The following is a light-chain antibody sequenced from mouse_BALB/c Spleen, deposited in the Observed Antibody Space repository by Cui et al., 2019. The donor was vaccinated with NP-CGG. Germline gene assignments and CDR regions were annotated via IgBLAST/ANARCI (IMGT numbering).Light chain of an antibody. CDR1: TGTVTTSNY. Sequence: QAVVTQESALTTSPGETVTLTCRSSTGTVTTSNYANWVQKKPDHLFTGLIGGTNNRAPGVPARFSGSLIGDKAAHTITGAQTEDEAIYFCALWYSNHWVFGGGTKLTVL. J-gene: IGLJ1*01. V-gene: IGLV1*01. CDR3: ALWYSNHWV. CDR2: GTN.